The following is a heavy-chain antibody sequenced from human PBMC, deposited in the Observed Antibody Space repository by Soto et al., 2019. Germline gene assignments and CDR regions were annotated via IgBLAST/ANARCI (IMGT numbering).Heavy chain of an antibody. CDR1: GFTFSSYS. CDR2: ISSSSSYI. J-gene: IGHJ4*02. D-gene: IGHD5-12*01. V-gene: IGHV3-21*01. Sequence: PGGSLRLSCAASGFTFSSYSMNWVRQAPGKGLEWVSSISSSSSYIYYADSVKGRFTISRDNAKNSLYLQMNSLRAEDTAVYYCARCKYSGYDYDYWGQGTLVTVSS. CDR3: ARCKYSGYDYDY.